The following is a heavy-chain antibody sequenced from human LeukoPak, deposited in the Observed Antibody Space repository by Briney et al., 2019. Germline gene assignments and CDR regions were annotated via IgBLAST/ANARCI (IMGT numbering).Heavy chain of an antibody. CDR1: GFTFNNYA. V-gene: IGHV3-23*01. Sequence: GGSLRLSCATSGFTFNNYAMSWVRQAPGKGVEWVSAISSSGGSTFYADSVKGRFSISRDNSNNTLYLQMNSLRAEDTAVYYCAKGGSSSWDYFDYWGQGTLVTVSS. CDR2: ISSSGGST. D-gene: IGHD6-13*01. CDR3: AKGGSSSWDYFDY. J-gene: IGHJ4*02.